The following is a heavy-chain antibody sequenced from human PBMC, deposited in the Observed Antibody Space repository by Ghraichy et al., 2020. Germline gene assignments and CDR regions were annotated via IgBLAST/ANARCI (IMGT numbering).Heavy chain of an antibody. J-gene: IGHJ4*02. CDR1: GASISTYY. CDR3: ARVKNSAYGASDY. CDR2: MFHSGTT. V-gene: IGHV4-39*01. D-gene: IGHD5-12*01. Sequence: SETLSLTCTVSGASISTYYWGWIRQPPGKGLEWIATMFHSGTTYYNPSLKSRVTISMDTSKNQFSLNMSSVTAADTAVYYCARVKNSAYGASDYWGLGTLVAVSS.